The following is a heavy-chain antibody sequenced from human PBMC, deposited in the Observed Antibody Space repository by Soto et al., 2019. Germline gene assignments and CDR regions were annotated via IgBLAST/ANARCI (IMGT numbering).Heavy chain of an antibody. V-gene: IGHV3-64*01. J-gene: IGHJ4*02. CDR2: ISSSGGGT. CDR1: GFTFRKYA. Sequence: EVQLVESGGGWVQPGGSLRLSCAASGFTFRKYAMHWVRQARGKGLEYVSAISSSGGGTYYANSVKGRFTISRDNSKNMLYLQMGSLRTEDMGVYYCASRDDSGYWGQGTLVTVSS. D-gene: IGHD3-16*01. CDR3: ASRDDSGY.